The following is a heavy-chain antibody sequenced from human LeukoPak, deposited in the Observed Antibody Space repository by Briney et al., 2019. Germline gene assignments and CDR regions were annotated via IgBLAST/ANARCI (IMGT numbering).Heavy chain of an antibody. J-gene: IGHJ6*03. CDR3: ARDFPDIVAAAVYYYYMDV. D-gene: IGHD2-15*01. V-gene: IGHV3-7*01. Sequence: PGGSLRLSCAASGFTFSSYWMSWVRQAPGKGLEWVANIKQDGSEKYYVDSVKGRFTISRDNAKNSLYLQMNSLRAEDTAVYYCARDFPDIVAAAVYYYYMDVWGKGTTVTVSS. CDR1: GFTFSSYW. CDR2: IKQDGSEK.